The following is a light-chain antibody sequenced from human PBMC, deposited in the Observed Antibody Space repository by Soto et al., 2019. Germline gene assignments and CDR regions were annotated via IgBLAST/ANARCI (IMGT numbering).Light chain of an antibody. Sequence: ETLLQMTPANEPWVAEECGSLYCRASQSVSSNLAWYQQKPGQAPRLVIYDASNRATGIPAMFSGSGSGTTISLTSSSLHAEDLAGYCSQQGNNLGKCGQGTKVDIK. J-gene: IGKJ1*01. CDR3: QQGNNLGK. CDR2: DAS. V-gene: IGKV3-11*01. CDR1: QSVSSN.